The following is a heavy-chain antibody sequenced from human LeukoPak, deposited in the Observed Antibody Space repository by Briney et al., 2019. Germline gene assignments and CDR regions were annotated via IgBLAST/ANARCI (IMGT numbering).Heavy chain of an antibody. J-gene: IGHJ4*02. CDR1: GFTFSSYA. CDR2: ISGSGDYT. D-gene: IGHD1-26*01. Sequence: GGSLRLSCAVSGFTFSSYAMSWVRQAPGKGLEWVSAISGSGDYTNYADSVKGRFTISRDNPKNTLYLQLNSLRAEDTAVYYCAKDVGSYSGSYSDYWGQGTLVTVSS. V-gene: IGHV3-23*01. CDR3: AKDVGSYSGSYSDY.